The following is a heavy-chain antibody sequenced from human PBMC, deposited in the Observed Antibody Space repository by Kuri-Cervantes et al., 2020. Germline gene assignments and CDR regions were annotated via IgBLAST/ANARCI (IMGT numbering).Heavy chain of an antibody. CDR1: GFTSRNHG. CDR3: ARAPPPGTILYYYMDV. D-gene: IGHD1-1*01. CDR2: IRFDGAIG. V-gene: IGHV3-30*02. J-gene: IGHJ6*03. Sequence: GGSLRLSCAVSGFTSRNHGVHWVRQTLDKGLEWVTFIRFDGAIGYYADSVKGRFAVSRDNSKNMVYSDLNSLRTEDTAVYYCARAPPPGTILYYYMDVWGKGTTVTVSS.